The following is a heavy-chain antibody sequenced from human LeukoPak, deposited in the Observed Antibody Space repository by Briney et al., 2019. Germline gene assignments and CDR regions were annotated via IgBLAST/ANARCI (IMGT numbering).Heavy chain of an antibody. CDR2: IYYSGST. Sequence: SETLSLTCTVSGGSISSYHWSWIRQPPGKGLEWIGYIYYSGSTNYNPSLKSRVTIAVDTSKNQFSLKLSSVTAADTAVYYCARFGEQDLFWGQGTLVTVSS. D-gene: IGHD3-10*01. V-gene: IGHV4-59*12. CDR1: GGSISSYH. J-gene: IGHJ4*02. CDR3: ARFGEQDLF.